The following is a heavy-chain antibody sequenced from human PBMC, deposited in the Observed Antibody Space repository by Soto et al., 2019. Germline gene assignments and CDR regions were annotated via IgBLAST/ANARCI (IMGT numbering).Heavy chain of an antibody. CDR3: AKGLKYSYGYVYGMDV. D-gene: IGHD5-18*01. CDR1: GFTFDDYT. J-gene: IGHJ6*02. Sequence: GGSLRLSCAASGFTFDDYTMHWVRQAPGKGLEWVSLISWDGGSTYYADSVKGRFTISRDNSKNSLYLQMNSLRTEDTALYYCAKGLKYSYGYVYGMDVRGQGTTVTVSS. CDR2: ISWDGGST. V-gene: IGHV3-43*01.